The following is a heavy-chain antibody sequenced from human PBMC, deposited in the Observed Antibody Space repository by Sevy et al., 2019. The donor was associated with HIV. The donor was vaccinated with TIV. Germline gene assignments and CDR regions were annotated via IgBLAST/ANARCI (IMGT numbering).Heavy chain of an antibody. CDR2: IQFDGNKK. V-gene: IGHV3-30*02. CDR1: GFTFSSYG. D-gene: IGHD3-22*01. Sequence: GGSLRLSCAASGFTFSSYGMHWVRQAPGKGLEWVAFIQFDGNKKYSADSIKGRFTISRDNSKNTLFLQMNSLRLDDTAVYYCARDPTFSSDTRGYYPFDSWGQGTLVTVSS. J-gene: IGHJ4*02. CDR3: ARDPTFSSDTRGYYPFDS.